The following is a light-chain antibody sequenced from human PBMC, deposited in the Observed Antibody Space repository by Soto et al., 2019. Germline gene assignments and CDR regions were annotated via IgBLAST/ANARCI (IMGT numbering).Light chain of an antibody. J-gene: IGLJ1*01. CDR3: SSFTTSTSYV. V-gene: IGLV2-14*03. CDR2: DVS. CDR1: SSDVGAYDY. Sequence: QSVLNQPASVSGSPGQSITISCTGTSSDVGAYDYVSWYQQHPGEVPKLMIFDVSDRPSGVSNRFSGSKSGNTASLTISGLQAEDEADYYCSSFTTSTSYVFGTGTKVTVL.